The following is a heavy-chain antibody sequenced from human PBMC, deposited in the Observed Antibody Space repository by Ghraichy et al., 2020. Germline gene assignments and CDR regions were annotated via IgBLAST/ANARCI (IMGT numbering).Heavy chain of an antibody. V-gene: IGHV4-34*01. CDR3: ARATYYDFWSGGGGPFDP. CDR1: GGSFSGYY. D-gene: IGHD3-3*01. CDR2: INHSGST. J-gene: IGHJ5*02. Sequence: SETLSLTCAVYGGSFSGYYWSWIRQPPGKGLEWIGEINHSGSTNYNPSLKSRVTISVDTSKNQFSLKLSSVTAADTAVYYCARATYYDFWSGGGGPFDPWGQGTLVTVSS.